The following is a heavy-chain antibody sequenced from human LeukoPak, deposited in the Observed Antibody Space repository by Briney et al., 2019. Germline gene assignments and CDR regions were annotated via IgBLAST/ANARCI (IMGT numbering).Heavy chain of an antibody. CDR2: TSYDGRSE. CDR3: AKHYDYWSGYIRGFDS. Sequence: GGSLRLSCVASGFTFITSSMHWVRQAPGRGLEWVAVTSYDGRSENYAESVKGRFSISRDNSNNTVYLQMSSLRPQDTAVYYCAKHYDYWSGYIRGFDSWGQGTLVTVSS. V-gene: IGHV3-30*15. J-gene: IGHJ5*01. CDR1: GFTFITSS. D-gene: IGHD3-3*01.